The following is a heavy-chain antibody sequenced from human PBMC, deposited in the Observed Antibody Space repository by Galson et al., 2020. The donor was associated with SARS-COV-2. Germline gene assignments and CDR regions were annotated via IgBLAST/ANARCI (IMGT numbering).Heavy chain of an antibody. Sequence: GGSLRLSCAASGFTFSSYAMSWVRQAPGKGLEWVSTISGTGSTTYYAGSVKGRFTISRDNSKNTLYLQMNSLRAEDAAIYYCAKRHRDSSGFDYWGQGTLVTVSS. D-gene: IGHD3-22*01. V-gene: IGHV3-23*01. CDR3: AKRHRDSSGFDY. J-gene: IGHJ4*02. CDR1: GFTFSSYA. CDR2: ISGTGSTT.